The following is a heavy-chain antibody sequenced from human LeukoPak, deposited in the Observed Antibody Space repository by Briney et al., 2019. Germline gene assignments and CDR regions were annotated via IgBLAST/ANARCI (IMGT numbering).Heavy chain of an antibody. D-gene: IGHD2-2*01. Sequence: ASVKVSCKASGYTFTGYYMHWVRQAPGQGLEWMGWINPNSGGTNYAQKFQGRVTMTRDTSISTAYMELSRLRSDDTAVYYCATDLYCSSTSCYRRIDYWGQGTLVTVSS. CDR2: INPNSGGT. J-gene: IGHJ4*02. CDR1: GYTFTGYY. CDR3: ATDLYCSSTSCYRRIDY. V-gene: IGHV1-2*02.